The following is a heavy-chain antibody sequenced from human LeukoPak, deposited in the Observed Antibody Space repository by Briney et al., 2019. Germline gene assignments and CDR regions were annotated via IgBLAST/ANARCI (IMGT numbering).Heavy chain of an antibody. Sequence: PSETLSLTCTVSGGSISSGGYYWSWIRQPPGKGLEWIGYIYHSGSTYYNPSLKSRVTISVDRSKNQFSLKLSSVTAADTAVYYCAGERVVPAAIIDYWGQGTLVTVSS. CDR1: GGSISSGGYY. D-gene: IGHD2-2*02. J-gene: IGHJ4*02. V-gene: IGHV4-30-2*01. CDR2: IYHSGST. CDR3: AGERVVPAAIIDY.